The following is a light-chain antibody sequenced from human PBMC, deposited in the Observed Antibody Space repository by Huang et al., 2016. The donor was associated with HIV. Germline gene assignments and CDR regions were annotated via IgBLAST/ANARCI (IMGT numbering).Light chain of an antibody. Sequence: EIVLTQSPATLSLSPGESATISCRASQSVRYYLAWYQQKTGQAPRLLIYDSSNRATGIPARYSGSGSDTYFTLIIGSLEPEDSAVYYCQQRSDWPAITFGQGTRLEIK. CDR3: QQRSDWPAIT. J-gene: IGKJ5*01. CDR2: DSS. CDR1: QSVRYY. V-gene: IGKV3-11*01.